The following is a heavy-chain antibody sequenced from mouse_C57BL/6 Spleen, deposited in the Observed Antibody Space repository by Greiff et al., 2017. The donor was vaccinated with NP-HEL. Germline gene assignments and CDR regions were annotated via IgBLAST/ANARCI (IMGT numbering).Heavy chain of an antibody. CDR1: GYTFTSYW. D-gene: IGHD2-1*01. V-gene: IGHV1-52*01. Sequence: VQLQQPGAELVRPGSSVKLSCKASGYTFTSYWMHWVKQRPIQGLEWIGNIDPSDSETHYNQKFKDKATLTVDKSSSTAYMQLSSLTSEDSAVYYCASEIYYGNYVWFAYWGQGTLVTVSA. CDR2: IDPSDSET. J-gene: IGHJ3*01. CDR3: ASEIYYGNYVWFAY.